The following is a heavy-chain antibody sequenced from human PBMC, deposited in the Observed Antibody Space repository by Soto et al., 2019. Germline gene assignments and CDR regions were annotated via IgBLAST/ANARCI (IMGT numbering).Heavy chain of an antibody. CDR2: IFTRDSET. D-gene: IGHD3-10*01. CDR3: ARGYFDSGHGYDL. J-gene: IGHJ5*02. CDR1: GHLFNNHW. V-gene: IGHV5-51*01. Sequence: GESLKISCKGPGHLFNNHWIGWVRQTPGKGLEWMGLIFTRDSETKTSPSFQGHVSFSVDNSINTVYLQWTSLRTTDTGIYFCARGYFDSGHGYDLWGQGTLVTVSS.